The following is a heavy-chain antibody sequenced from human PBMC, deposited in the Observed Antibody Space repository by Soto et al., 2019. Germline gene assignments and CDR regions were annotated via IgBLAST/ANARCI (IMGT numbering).Heavy chain of an antibody. CDR1: GFTFSSYA. D-gene: IGHD2-2*01. V-gene: IGHV3-30-3*01. CDR2: ISYDGGNK. Sequence: GGSLRLSCAASGFTFSSYAMHGVRQAPGKGLEGVAVISYDGGNKYYEDSVKGRFTISGDNSKNTLYLQMNSLEGEETAVYYCARTSGGDIVVVPAAPAPGAPPAPRSYYYYGMDVWGQGTTVTVSS. CDR3: ARTSGGDIVVVPAAPAPGAPPAPRSYYYYGMDV. J-gene: IGHJ6*02.